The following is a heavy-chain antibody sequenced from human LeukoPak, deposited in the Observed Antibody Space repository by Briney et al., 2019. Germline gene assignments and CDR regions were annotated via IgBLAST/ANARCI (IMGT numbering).Heavy chain of an antibody. V-gene: IGHV1-69*13. D-gene: IGHD6-13*01. CDR3: AQARKIIAAASTWDGKSNYYYYYMDV. CDR2: IIPIFGTA. CDR1: GGTFSSYA. Sequence: GASVKVSCKASGGTFSSYAISWVRQAPGQGLEWMGGIIPIFGTANYAQKFQGRVTITADESTSTAYMELSSLRSEDTAVYYCAQARKIIAAASTWDGKSNYYYYYMDVWGKGTTVTISS. J-gene: IGHJ6*03.